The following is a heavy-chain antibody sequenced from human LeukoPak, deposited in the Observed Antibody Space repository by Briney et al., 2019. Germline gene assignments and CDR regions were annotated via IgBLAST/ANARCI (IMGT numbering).Heavy chain of an antibody. J-gene: IGHJ6*02. CDR3: AKERRYSSSWYIRDYYYGMDV. Sequence: KPSETLSLTCAVYGGSFSGYYWSWIRQPPGKGLEWIGEINHSGSTNYNPSLKSRVTISVDTSKNQFSLKLSSVTAADTAVYYCAKERRYSSSWYIRDYYYGMDVWGQGTTVTVSS. V-gene: IGHV4-34*01. D-gene: IGHD6-13*01. CDR1: GGSFSGYY. CDR2: INHSGST.